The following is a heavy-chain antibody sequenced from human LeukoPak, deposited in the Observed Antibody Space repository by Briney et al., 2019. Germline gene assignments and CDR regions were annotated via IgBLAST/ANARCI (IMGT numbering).Heavy chain of an antibody. J-gene: IGHJ5*02. D-gene: IGHD6-13*01. Sequence: PSETLSLTCTVSGGSISSYYWSWIRQPPGKGLEWIGYIYDSGSTNYNPSLKSRVTISVDTSKNQFSLKLSSVTAADTAVYYCARGIAEGNWFDPWGQGTRVAVSS. CDR2: IYDSGST. V-gene: IGHV4-59*01. CDR1: GGSISSYY. CDR3: ARGIAEGNWFDP.